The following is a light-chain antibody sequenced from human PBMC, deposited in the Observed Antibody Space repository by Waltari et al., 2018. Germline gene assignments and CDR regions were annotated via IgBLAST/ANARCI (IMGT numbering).Light chain of an antibody. CDR2: DVT. J-gene: IGLJ3*02. CDR1: KSYVGAYNY. Sequence: QSALTQPASVSGSLGQSITISCTGPKSYVGAYNYVSWYQQHPGKAPQLLIYDVTERPSGVSNRFSGSKSGNTASLTISGLQTEDEADYYCSSYTTLKTVLFGGGTKLTVL. CDR3: SSYTTLKTVL. V-gene: IGLV2-14*03.